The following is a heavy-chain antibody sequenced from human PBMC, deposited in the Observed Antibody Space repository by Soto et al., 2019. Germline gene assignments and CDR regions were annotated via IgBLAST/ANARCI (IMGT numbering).Heavy chain of an antibody. Sequence: QVQLVESGGGVVQPGKSLRLSCVASGSMFTSYGIHWVRQAPGKGLEWVALIWYDGSNTFYADSVKGRFTVSRDNSKKTVYLQMHSLRGEDTAVYYCAKGAARLLSPLFDPLGQGTLVIFSS. CDR2: IWYDGSNT. CDR1: GSMFTSYG. V-gene: IGHV3-33*06. D-gene: IGHD6-25*01. CDR3: AKGAARLLSPLFDP. J-gene: IGHJ5*02.